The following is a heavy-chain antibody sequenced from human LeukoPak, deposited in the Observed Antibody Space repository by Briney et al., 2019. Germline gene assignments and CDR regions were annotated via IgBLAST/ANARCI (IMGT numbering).Heavy chain of an antibody. CDR1: GYTFTTYD. D-gene: IGHD6-19*01. CDR3: ARGGSGWLPFDY. CDR2: MYPNSGNT. J-gene: IGHJ4*02. Sequence: ASVKVSCKASGYTFTTYDINWVRQATGQGLEWMGWMYPNSGNTGYTQKFQGRVTMTRNTSISTAYMELSSLRSEDTAVYYCARGGSGWLPFDYWGQGTLVTVSS. V-gene: IGHV1-8*01.